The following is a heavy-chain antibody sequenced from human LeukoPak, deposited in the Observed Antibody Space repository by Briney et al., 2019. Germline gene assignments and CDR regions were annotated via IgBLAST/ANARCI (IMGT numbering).Heavy chain of an antibody. CDR1: GDSISRYF. Sequence: SETLSLTCTVSGDSISRYFWSWIRQPPGKGLEWIGYIYYSGSTNYNPSLKSRVTISIDTSKDQLSLKLSSVTAADTAVYYCARYDAFDIWGQGTMVTVSS. CDR3: ARYDAFDI. CDR2: IYYSGST. J-gene: IGHJ3*02. V-gene: IGHV4-59*08.